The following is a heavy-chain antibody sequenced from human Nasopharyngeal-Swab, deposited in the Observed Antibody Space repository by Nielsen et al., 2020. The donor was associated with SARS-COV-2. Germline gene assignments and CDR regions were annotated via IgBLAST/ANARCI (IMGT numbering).Heavy chain of an antibody. CDR3: ARDLRASGDY. D-gene: IGHD4-17*01. J-gene: IGHJ4*02. V-gene: IGHV3-21*01. CDR2: ISSSSSYI. CDR1: GFTFSSYS. Sequence: GGSLRLSCAASGFTFSSYSMNWVRQAPGKGLGWVSSISSSSSYIYYADSVKGRFTISRDNAKNSLYLQMNSLRAEDTAVYYCARDLRASGDYWGQGTLVTVSS.